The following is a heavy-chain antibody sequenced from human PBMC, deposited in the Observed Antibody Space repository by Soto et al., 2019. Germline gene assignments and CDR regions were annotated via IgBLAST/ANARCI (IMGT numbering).Heavy chain of an antibody. CDR2: ISHRGTP. D-gene: IGHD6-19*01. CDR3: ARHIAVAGTRGFAY. CDR1: GGSISETYW. Sequence: QVQLQESGPGLVEPSETLSLTCAVSGGSISETYWWSWVRQPPGKGLEWIGEISHRGTPHYNPSLWSRVTMSTDTSRNQISPTLMSVTAAESASYYCARHIAVAGTRGFAYWGQGTLVTVSS. V-gene: IGHV4-4*02. J-gene: IGHJ4*02.